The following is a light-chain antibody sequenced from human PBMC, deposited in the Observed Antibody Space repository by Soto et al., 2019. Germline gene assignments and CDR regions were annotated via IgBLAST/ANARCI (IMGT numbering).Light chain of an antibody. V-gene: IGKV3-20*01. J-gene: IGKJ4*01. CDR3: QHYRTS. CDR2: GAS. CDR1: QSVSSSY. Sequence: EIVLTQSPGTLSLSPGERATLSCRASQSVSSSYLAWYQQKPGQAPRQLIYGASSRATGIPDRFSGSGSGTYFTLNITSLEHEDFSVYYCQHYRTSFGGGTRVEIK.